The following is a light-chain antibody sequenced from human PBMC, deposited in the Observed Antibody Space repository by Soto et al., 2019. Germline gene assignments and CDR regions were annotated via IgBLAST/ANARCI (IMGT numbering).Light chain of an antibody. J-gene: IGKJ5*01. CDR1: QSVRRK. CDR2: GAS. CDR3: QQYDNWPPIT. Sequence: LMTQSPATRSVPPGESATLSWRASQSVRRKLAWYQQNTGQAPRLLSYGASTRATGIPATFSGSGSGTEFTLTISSLQSEDFAVYYCQQYDNWPPITFGQGTRLEIK. V-gene: IGKV3-15*01.